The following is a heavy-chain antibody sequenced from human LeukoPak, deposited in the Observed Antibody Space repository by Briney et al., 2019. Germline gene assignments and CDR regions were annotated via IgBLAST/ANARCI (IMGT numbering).Heavy chain of an antibody. CDR1: SGSFSGYY. V-gene: IGHV4-34*01. CDR2: INNSGST. D-gene: IGHD6-19*01. J-gene: IGHJ4*02. CDR3: ARGLIAGAGFDY. Sequence: SQTLSLTCAVYSGSFSGYYSSWIRHPPQEGLEWIGEINNSGSTNYNTSLKSRVTISVDTSKTQCSLKLSSVTAADTAVYYWARGLIAGAGFDYWGQGTLVTVSS.